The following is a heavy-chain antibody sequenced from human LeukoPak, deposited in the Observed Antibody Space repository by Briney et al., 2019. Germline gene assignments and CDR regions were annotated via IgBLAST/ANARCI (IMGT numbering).Heavy chain of an antibody. CDR2: INGDGSDI. J-gene: IGHJ4*02. D-gene: IGHD2-21*01. CDR3: AKAPVTTCSGAYCYPFDY. V-gene: IGHV3-74*01. Sequence: HPGVSLRLSCAASGFTFKDSWMYWVRQVPGQGLLWVSRINGDGSDISYVDSVKGRFTISRDSSKNTLYLQMNRLRAEDAAVYYCAKAPVTTCSGAYCYPFDYWGQGTLVTVSS. CDR1: GFTFKDSW.